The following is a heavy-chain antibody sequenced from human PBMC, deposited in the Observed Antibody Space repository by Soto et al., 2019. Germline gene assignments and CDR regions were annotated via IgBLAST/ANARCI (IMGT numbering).Heavy chain of an antibody. V-gene: IGHV4-59*01. J-gene: IGHJ5*01. CDR2: IYYSGST. CDR3: AREFFVVESGYYYSGWFDS. Sequence: PSETLSLTCTVSGGSISSYYWSWIRQPPGKGLEWIGYIYYSGSTNYNPSLKSRVTISVDTSKNQFSLKLSSVTAADTAVYYCAREFFVVESGYYYSGWFDSRGPGTLVTVFS. D-gene: IGHD3-22*01. CDR1: GGSISSYY.